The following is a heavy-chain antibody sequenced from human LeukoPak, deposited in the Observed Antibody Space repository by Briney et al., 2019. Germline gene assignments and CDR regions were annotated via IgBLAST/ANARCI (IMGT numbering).Heavy chain of an antibody. D-gene: IGHD2-21*02. V-gene: IGHV4-31*03. J-gene: IGHJ4*02. Sequence: NPSETLSLTCTVSGGSISSGGYYWSWIRQHPGKGLEWIGYIYYSGSTYYNPSLKSRVTISVDTSKNQFSLKLSSVTAADTAVYFCARGGVVVTALRFDYWGQGALVTVSS. CDR2: IYYSGST. CDR3: ARGGVVVTALRFDY. CDR1: GGSISSGGYY.